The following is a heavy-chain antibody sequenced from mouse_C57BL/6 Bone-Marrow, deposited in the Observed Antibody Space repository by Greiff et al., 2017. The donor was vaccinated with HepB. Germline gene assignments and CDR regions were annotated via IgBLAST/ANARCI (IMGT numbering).Heavy chain of an antibody. CDR1: GFTFSDYG. CDR2: ISSGSSTI. D-gene: IGHD2-3*01. J-gene: IGHJ2*01. V-gene: IGHV5-17*01. Sequence: EVKLMESGGGLVKPGGSLKLSCAASGFTFSDYGMHWVRQAPEKGLEWVAYISSGSSTIYYADTVKGRFTISRDNAKNTLFLQMTSLRSEDTAMYYCARGWLLRSVDYWGQGTTLTVSS. CDR3: ARGWLLRSVDY.